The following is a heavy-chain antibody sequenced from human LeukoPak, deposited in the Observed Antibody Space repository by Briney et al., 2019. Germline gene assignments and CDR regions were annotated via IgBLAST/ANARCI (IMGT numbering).Heavy chain of an antibody. D-gene: IGHD3-22*01. J-gene: IGHJ5*02. CDR2: INHSGST. Sequence: SSETLSLTCAVYGGSFSGYYWSWIRQPPGKGLEWIGEINHSGSTNYNPSLKSRVTISVGTSKNQFSLKLSSVTAADTAVYYCARHLSAYYYDIGIDPWGQGTLVTVSS. CDR3: ARHLSAYYYDIGIDP. V-gene: IGHV4-34*01. CDR1: GGSFSGYY.